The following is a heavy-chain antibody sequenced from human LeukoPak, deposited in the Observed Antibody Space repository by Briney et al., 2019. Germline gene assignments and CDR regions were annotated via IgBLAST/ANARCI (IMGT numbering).Heavy chain of an antibody. CDR3: ARAGQWELLVDY. J-gene: IGHJ4*02. D-gene: IGHD1-26*01. Sequence: SETLSLTCTVSGGSISSYYWSWIRQPPGRGLEWIGYIYYSGSTNYNPSLKSRVAISVDTSKNQFSLKLSSVTAADTAVYYCARAGQWELLVDYWGQGTLVTVSS. V-gene: IGHV4-59*01. CDR2: IYYSGST. CDR1: GGSISSYY.